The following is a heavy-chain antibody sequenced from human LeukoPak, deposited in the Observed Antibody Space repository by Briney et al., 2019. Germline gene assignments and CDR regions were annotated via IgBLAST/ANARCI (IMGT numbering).Heavy chain of an antibody. V-gene: IGHV1-69*02. Sequence: ASVKVSCKASGGTSSSYTISLVRQAPGQGLEWMGRIIPIDGVENYAQKFQGRVTITADKLTSTAYMELSSLRSEDTAVYYCARALDCTNGVCFGDDAFDIWGQGTMVTVSS. CDR2: IIPIDGVE. CDR1: GGTSSSYT. D-gene: IGHD2-8*01. J-gene: IGHJ3*02. CDR3: ARALDCTNGVCFGDDAFDI.